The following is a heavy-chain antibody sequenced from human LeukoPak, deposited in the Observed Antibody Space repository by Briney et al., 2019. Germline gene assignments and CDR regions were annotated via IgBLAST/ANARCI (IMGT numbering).Heavy chain of an antibody. CDR2: ILYNGIT. J-gene: IGHJ4*02. CDR1: GSMYNYY. Sequence: SETLSLTCTVSGSMYNYYWSWIRQPPGKGLEWIGYILYNGITNYNPSLKTRVTMSLDTSKNQVSLNLNSVTAADTAVYYCARHISSGGTYAHFDYWGQGTLVTVSS. CDR3: ARHISSGGTYAHFDY. D-gene: IGHD1-26*01. V-gene: IGHV4-59*08.